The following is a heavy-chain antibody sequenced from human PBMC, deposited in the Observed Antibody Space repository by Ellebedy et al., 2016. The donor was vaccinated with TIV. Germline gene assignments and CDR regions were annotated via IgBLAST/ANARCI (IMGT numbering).Heavy chain of an antibody. CDR2: ISGSASNT. D-gene: IGHD1-26*01. CDR3: AKGSWELLSASEY. CDR1: GFTFSSYT. J-gene: IGHJ4*02. Sequence: GGSLRLSXAASGFTFSSYTMNWVRQAPGKGLEWVSAISGSASNTYYADSVKGRVTISRDNSKNTLYLEMNSLRAEDTAVYYCAKGSWELLSASEYWGQGTLVTVSS. V-gene: IGHV3-23*01.